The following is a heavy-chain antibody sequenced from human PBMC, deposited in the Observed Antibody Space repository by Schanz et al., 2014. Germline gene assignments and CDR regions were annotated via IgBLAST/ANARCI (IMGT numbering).Heavy chain of an antibody. J-gene: IGHJ4*02. CDR1: GFTFSSYA. V-gene: IGHV3-23*01. CDR2: ISSGGNP. Sequence: EVHLLDSGGGLVQPGGSLRLSCAASGFTFSSYAMSWVRQAPGKGLEWVSSISSGGNPYYANSVKGRFTISRDNSKNTLYLQMNSLRAEDTAVYYCAKDRSWDYDSSGYFDYWGQGTLVTVSS. D-gene: IGHD3-22*01. CDR3: AKDRSWDYDSSGYFDY.